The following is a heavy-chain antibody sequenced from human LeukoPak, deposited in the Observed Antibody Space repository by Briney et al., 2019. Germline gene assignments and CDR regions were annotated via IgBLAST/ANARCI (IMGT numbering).Heavy chain of an antibody. Sequence: GGSLRLSCAASGFTFSSYAMHWVRQAPGKGLEWVAVISYDGSNKYYADSVKGRFTISRDNSKNTLYLQMNSLRAEDTAVYYCAKLARIISGSYYLSNWFDPWGQGTLVTVSS. V-gene: IGHV3-30-3*02. D-gene: IGHD1-26*01. CDR1: GFTFSSYA. CDR3: AKLARIISGSYYLSNWFDP. CDR2: ISYDGSNK. J-gene: IGHJ5*02.